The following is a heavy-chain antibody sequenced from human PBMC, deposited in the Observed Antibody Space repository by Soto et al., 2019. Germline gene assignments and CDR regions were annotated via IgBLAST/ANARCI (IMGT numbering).Heavy chain of an antibody. CDR1: GITFGGSA. V-gene: IGHV3-73*01. Sequence: GGTLRPSCAASGITFGGSAMHWVRQASGKGLEWVGHFRLKTNSYATAYAASVKARFIMSGEEAMNTACRQTNSLRTEDTAVRFCTRQTDAVQWLVVPTDYNFDSWGQGTLVTVSS. D-gene: IGHD6-19*01. CDR2: FRLKTNSYAT. CDR3: TRQTDAVQWLVVPTDYNFDS. J-gene: IGHJ4*02.